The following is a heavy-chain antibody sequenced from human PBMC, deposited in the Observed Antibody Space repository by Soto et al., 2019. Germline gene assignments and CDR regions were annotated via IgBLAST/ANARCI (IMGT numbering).Heavy chain of an antibody. CDR2: TYYRSKWYN. Sequence: SQALSLTCSISWVSFSSKIAAWNCIRQSPSRGLEWLGRTYYRSKWYNEYAVSVKSRIIINPDTSKNQFSLQLNSVTPEDTAVYYCARSGNEGAVDYWGQGTLVTVSS. D-gene: IGHD1-26*01. J-gene: IGHJ4*02. CDR3: ARSGNEGAVDY. CDR1: WVSFSSKIAA. V-gene: IGHV6-1*01.